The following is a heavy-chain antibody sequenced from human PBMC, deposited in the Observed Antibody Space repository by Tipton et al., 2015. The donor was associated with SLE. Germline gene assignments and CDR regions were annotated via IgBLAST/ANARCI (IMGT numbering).Heavy chain of an antibody. J-gene: IGHJ4*02. CDR1: GGSFSGYY. CDR2: INHSGST. V-gene: IGHV4-34*01. Sequence: TLSLTCAVYGGSFSGYYWNWIRQPPGKGLEWIGEINHSGSTNYNPSLKSRVTISVDTSKNQFSLKLSSVTAADTAVYYCARGPYSLFDYWGQGTLVTVSS. D-gene: IGHD6-13*01. CDR3: ARGPYSLFDY.